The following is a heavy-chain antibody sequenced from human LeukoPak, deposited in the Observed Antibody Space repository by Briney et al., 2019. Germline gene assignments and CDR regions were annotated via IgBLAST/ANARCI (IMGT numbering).Heavy chain of an antibody. D-gene: IGHD3-22*01. J-gene: IGHJ4*02. CDR2: ILSDGSKE. CDR1: GFTFSSYG. V-gene: IGHV3-33*01. Sequence: GGSLRLSCAASGFTFSSYGMHWVRQAPGKGLEWVAVILSDGSKEFYTDSVKGRFTISRDNSKNTLYLQMNSLRAEDTAVYYCVRGLSYYDSSGYYNYWGQGTLVTVSS. CDR3: VRGLSYYDSSGYYNY.